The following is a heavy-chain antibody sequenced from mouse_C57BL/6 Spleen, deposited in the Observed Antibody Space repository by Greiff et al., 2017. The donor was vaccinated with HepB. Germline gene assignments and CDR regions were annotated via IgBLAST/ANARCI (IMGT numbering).Heavy chain of an antibody. CDR2: IYPGDGDT. D-gene: IGHD4-1*01. CDR3: AREGELGHFDY. Sequence: VKVVESGAELVKPGASVKISCKASGYAFSSYWMNWVKQRPGKGLEWIGQIYPGDGDTNYNGKFKGKATLTADKSSSTAYMQLSSLTSEDSAVYFCAREGELGHFDYWGQGTTLTVSS. J-gene: IGHJ2*01. CDR1: GYAFSSYW. V-gene: IGHV1-80*01.